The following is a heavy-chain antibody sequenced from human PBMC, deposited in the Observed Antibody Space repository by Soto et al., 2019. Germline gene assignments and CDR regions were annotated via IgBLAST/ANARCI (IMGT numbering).Heavy chain of an antibody. V-gene: IGHV3-33*01. Sequence: HPGGSLRLSCAASGFTFSSYGMHWVRQAPGKGLEWVAVIWYDGSNKYYADSVKGRFTISRDNSKNTLYLQMNSLRAEDTAVYYCAQSTKYSSGWYGSYFDYWGQGTLVTVSS. CDR2: IWYDGSNK. CDR3: AQSTKYSSGWYGSYFDY. J-gene: IGHJ4*02. CDR1: GFTFSSYG. D-gene: IGHD6-19*01.